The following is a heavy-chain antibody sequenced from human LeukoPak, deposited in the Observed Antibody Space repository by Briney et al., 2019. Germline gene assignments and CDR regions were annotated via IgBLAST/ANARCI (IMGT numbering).Heavy chain of an antibody. CDR3: AGGYSYGISDY. V-gene: IGHV4-4*07. CDR2: IYTSGSS. J-gene: IGHJ4*02. D-gene: IGHD5-18*01. Sequence: PSETLSLTCTVSGGSISSYYWIWIRQPAGKGLEWIGRIYTSGSSNYNPSLKSRVTISLDKSKNQFSLKLSSVTAADTAVYYCAGGYSYGISDYWGQGTLVTVSS. CDR1: GGSISSYY.